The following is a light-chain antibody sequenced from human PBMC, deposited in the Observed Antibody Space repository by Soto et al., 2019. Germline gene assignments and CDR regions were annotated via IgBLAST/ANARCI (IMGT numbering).Light chain of an antibody. Sequence: DNLLTQSPSSLSAYLGDRVTITCRASLTTSIFLNWYQHKPGKAPRLLLFAASNLPSGVPSRFSGSGSGTDFTLTISSLQAEDFATYYCQQSFTAPPTFGQGTKVE. CDR3: QQSFTAPPT. V-gene: IGKV1-39*01. CDR1: LTTSIF. CDR2: AAS. J-gene: IGKJ1*01.